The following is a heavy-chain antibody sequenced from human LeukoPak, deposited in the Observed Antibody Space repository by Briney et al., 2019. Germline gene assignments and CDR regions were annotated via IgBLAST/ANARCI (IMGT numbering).Heavy chain of an antibody. CDR3: ASDDSSGYDY. V-gene: IGHV5-10-1*01. Sequence: GESLKISCKGSGYSFTNYWISWVRQMPGKGLGWIGRIDPSDSYTNYSPSFQGHVTISTDKSISTAYLQWSSLKASDTAMYYCASDDSSGYDYWGQGTLVTVSS. J-gene: IGHJ4*02. CDR2: IDPSDSYT. D-gene: IGHD3-22*01. CDR1: GYSFTNYW.